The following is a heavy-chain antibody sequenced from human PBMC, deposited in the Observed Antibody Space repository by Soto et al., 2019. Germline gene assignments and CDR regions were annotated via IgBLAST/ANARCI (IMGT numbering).Heavy chain of an antibody. CDR2: ISANNGTT. D-gene: IGHD3-22*01. Sequence: ASVKVSCKASGGTFSSYAISWVRQAPGQGLEWMGGISANNGTTNYAQKPQGRVTMTTDTSTSTAYMELGSLRSDDTAVYYCARVSGSMIGDYFDYWGQGTLVTVSS. CDR1: GGTFSSYA. J-gene: IGHJ4*02. CDR3: ARVSGSMIGDYFDY. V-gene: IGHV1-18*01.